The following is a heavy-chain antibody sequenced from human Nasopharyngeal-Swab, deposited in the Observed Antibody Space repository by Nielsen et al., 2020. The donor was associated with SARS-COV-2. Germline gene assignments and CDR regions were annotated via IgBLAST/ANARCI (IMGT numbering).Heavy chain of an antibody. Sequence: GGSLRLSCAASGFTVSSNYMSWVRQAPGKGLEWVSVIYSGGSTYYADSVKGRFTISRHNSKNTLYLQMNSLRAEDTAVYYCASTNATYSGSYLDYWGQGTLVTVSS. CDR1: GFTVSSNY. CDR2: IYSGGST. CDR3: ASTNATYSGSYLDY. J-gene: IGHJ4*02. D-gene: IGHD1-26*01. V-gene: IGHV3-53*04.